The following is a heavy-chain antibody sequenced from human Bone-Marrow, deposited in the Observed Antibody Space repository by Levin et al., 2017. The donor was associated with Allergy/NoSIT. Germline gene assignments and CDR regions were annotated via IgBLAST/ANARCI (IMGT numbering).Heavy chain of an antibody. CDR3: ARDRGGFGEVLYFFDS. Sequence: LSLTCAASGFTFDDSGMGWVRQVPGKGLEWVSGITWNAVTTDYADSVKGRFTISRDNVKNSLYLQMNSLRAEDTAVYYCARDRGGFGEVLYFFDSWGQGTLVTVSS. V-gene: IGHV3-20*04. D-gene: IGHD3-10*01. J-gene: IGHJ4*02. CDR1: GFTFDDSG. CDR2: ITWNAVTT.